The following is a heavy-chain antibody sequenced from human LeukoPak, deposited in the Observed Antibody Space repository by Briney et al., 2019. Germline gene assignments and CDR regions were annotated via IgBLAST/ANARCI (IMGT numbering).Heavy chain of an antibody. Sequence: GASVKVSCKASGGTFSSYAISWVRQAPGQGLEWMGRIIPILGIANYAQKFQGRVTITADKSTSTAYMELSSLRSEDTAVYYCARDSYYDFWSGYSSDYWGQGTLVTVSS. V-gene: IGHV1-69*04. CDR1: GGTFSSYA. D-gene: IGHD3-3*01. CDR3: ARDSYYDFWSGYSSDY. CDR2: IIPILGIA. J-gene: IGHJ4*02.